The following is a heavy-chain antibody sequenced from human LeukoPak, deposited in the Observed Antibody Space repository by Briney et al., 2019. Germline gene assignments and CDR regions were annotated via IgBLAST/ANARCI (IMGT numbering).Heavy chain of an antibody. CDR1: GGSISSYY. V-gene: IGHV4-59*01. CDR2: IYYSGST. D-gene: IGHD3-16*02. J-gene: IGHJ4*02. Sequence: SETLSLTCTVSGGSISSYYWSWIRQPPGKGLEWIGYIYYSGSTNYNPSLKSRVTISVDTSKNQFSLKLSSVTAADTAVYYCARGSLSYGNDYWGQGTLVIVSS. CDR3: ARGSLSYGNDY.